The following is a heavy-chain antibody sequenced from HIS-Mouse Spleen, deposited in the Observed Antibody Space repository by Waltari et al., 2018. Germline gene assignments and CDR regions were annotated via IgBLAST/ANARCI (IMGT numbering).Heavy chain of an antibody. CDR1: GGSISSSSYY. CDR3: AREIPYSSSWYDWYFDL. J-gene: IGHJ2*01. Sequence: QLQLQESGPGLVKPSETLSLTCTVSGGSISSSSYYWGWIRQPPGKGLEWIGSIYYSGRTYDNRALTSRGTISVDTSKNQVSLKLSSVAAADTAVYYCAREIPYSSSWYDWYFDLWGRGTLVTVSS. CDR2: IYYSGRT. D-gene: IGHD6-13*01. V-gene: IGHV4-39*07.